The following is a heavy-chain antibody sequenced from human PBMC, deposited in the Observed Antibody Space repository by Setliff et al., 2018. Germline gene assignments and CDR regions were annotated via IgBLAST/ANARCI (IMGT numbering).Heavy chain of an antibody. CDR2: IYYSGST. V-gene: IGHV4-30-4*08. D-gene: IGHD2-2*01. Sequence: SETLSLTCTVSGGSISSGDYYWSWIRQPPGKGLEWIGYIYYSGSTYYNPSLKSRVTISVDTSKNQFSLKLSSVTAADTAVYYCARAHSDIVVVPAAMRDAFDIWGQGTMVTVSS. CDR1: GGSISSGDYY. J-gene: IGHJ3*02. CDR3: ARAHSDIVVVPAAMRDAFDI.